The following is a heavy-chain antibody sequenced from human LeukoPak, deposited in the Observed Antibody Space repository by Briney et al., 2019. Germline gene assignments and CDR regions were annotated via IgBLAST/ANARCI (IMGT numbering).Heavy chain of an antibody. Sequence: PSETLSLTCSVSGGSISSGDYYWSWIRQPPGKGLEWIGYIYYSGSTYYNPSLKSRVTISVDTSKNQFSLKLSSVTAADTAVYYCARVQFGPSSSFSDDAFDIWGQGTMVTVSS. CDR3: ARVQFGPSSSFSDDAFDI. CDR1: GGSISSGDYY. CDR2: IYYSGST. D-gene: IGHD6-6*01. J-gene: IGHJ3*02. V-gene: IGHV4-30-4*08.